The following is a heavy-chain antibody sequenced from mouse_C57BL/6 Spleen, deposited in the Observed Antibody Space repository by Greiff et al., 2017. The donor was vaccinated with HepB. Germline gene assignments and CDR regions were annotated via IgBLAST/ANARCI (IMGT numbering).Heavy chain of an antibody. V-gene: IGHV1-54*01. Sequence: QVQLQQSGAELVRPGTSVKVSCKASGYAFTNYLIEWVKQRPGQGLEWIGVINPGSGGTNYNEKFKGKATLTADKSSSTAYMQLSSLTSEDSAVYFCAGYDYGFDYWGQGTTLTVSS. CDR3: AGYDYGFDY. J-gene: IGHJ2*01. CDR1: GYAFTNYL. CDR2: INPGSGGT. D-gene: IGHD2-4*01.